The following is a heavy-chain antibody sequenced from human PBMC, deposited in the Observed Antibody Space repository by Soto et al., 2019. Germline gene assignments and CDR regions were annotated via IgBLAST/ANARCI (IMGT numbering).Heavy chain of an antibody. CDR1: GFTFSSYV. CDR3: AKGYDSGGYLFDY. Sequence: EVQVLESGGGLVQPGGSLRLSCAASGFTFSSYVMSWVRQAPGKGLEWVSTTNGGGDGTHYADSVKGRFTISRDNSKNTLYLQMNSLRAEDTALYYCAKGYDSGGYLFDYWGQGTLVTVSS. V-gene: IGHV3-23*01. J-gene: IGHJ4*02. D-gene: IGHD3-22*01. CDR2: TNGGGDGT.